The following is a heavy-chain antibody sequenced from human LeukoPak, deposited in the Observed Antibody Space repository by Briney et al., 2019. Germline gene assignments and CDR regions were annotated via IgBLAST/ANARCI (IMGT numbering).Heavy chain of an antibody. J-gene: IGHJ3*02. CDR3: TTDRVWCGELPRDAFDI. Sequence: GGALRLSCAASGFTFSNAWMSWVRQAPGKGLEWVGRIKSKTDGGTTDYAAPVKGRFTISRDDSKNTLYLQMNSLKTEDTAVYYCTTDRVWCGELPRDAFDIWGQGTMVTVSS. D-gene: IGHD3-10*01. CDR2: IKSKTDGGTT. V-gene: IGHV3-15*01. CDR1: GFTFSNAW.